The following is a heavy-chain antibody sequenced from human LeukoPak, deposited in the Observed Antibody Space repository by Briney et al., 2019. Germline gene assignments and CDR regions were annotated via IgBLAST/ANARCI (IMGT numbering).Heavy chain of an antibody. V-gene: IGHV3-66*01. CDR3: ARDGNFGYDAFDI. CDR2: IYSGGST. J-gene: IGHJ3*02. CDR1: GFTVSSNY. D-gene: IGHD3-10*01. Sequence: GGPLRLSCAASGFTVSSNYMSWVRQAPGKGLEWVSVIYSGGSTYYADSVKGRFTISRDNSKNTLYLQMNSLRAEDTAVYYCARDGNFGYDAFDIWGQGTMVTVSS.